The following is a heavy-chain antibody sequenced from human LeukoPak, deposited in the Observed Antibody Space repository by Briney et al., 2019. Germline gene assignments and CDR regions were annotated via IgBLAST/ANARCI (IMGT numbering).Heavy chain of an antibody. Sequence: PGGSLRLSCAAPGFTFSSYGMHWVRQAPGKGLEWVAIIWYDGSNKYYTDSVKGRFTISRDNSKNTLYLQMNSLRVEDTAVYYCARAVYGVQACFDFRGQGTLVTVSS. CDR3: ARAVYGVQACFDF. V-gene: IGHV3-33*01. D-gene: IGHD4-17*01. CDR1: GFTFSSYG. J-gene: IGHJ4*02. CDR2: IWYDGSNK.